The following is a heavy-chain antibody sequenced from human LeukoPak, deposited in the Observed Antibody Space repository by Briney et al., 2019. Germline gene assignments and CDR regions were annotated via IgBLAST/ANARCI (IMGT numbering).Heavy chain of an antibody. J-gene: IGHJ4*02. CDR3: ARSGRGTYYYFDL. Sequence: ASVKVFCKASSYTFTRYGISWVRQAPGQGLEWMGWISGYNGNTNYAQKFQGRVSMTADTSTSTAYMELRSLRSDDTAVYYCARSGRGTYYYFDLWGQGTLVTVSS. D-gene: IGHD1-26*01. CDR2: ISGYNGNT. CDR1: SYTFTRYG. V-gene: IGHV1-18*01.